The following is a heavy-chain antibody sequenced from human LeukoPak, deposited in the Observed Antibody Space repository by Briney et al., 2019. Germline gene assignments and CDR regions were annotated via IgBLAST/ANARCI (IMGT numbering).Heavy chain of an antibody. D-gene: IGHD6-6*01. V-gene: IGHV3-66*01. CDR3: ARLLSSSDAFDI. CDR2: IYSGGGT. CDR1: GFTVSSDY. Sequence: GGSLRLSCAASGFTVSSDYMSWVRQAPGKGLEWVSTIYSGGGTYYVDSVKGRFTISRDNAKNSLYLQMNSLRAEDTAVYYCARLLSSSDAFDIWGQGTMVTVSS. J-gene: IGHJ3*02.